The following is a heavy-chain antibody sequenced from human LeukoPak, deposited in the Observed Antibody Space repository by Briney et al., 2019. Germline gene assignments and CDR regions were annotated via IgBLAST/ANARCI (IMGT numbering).Heavy chain of an antibody. CDR2: ISAHNGDT. CDR3: ASSGGIVAMVGGYYYGMDV. J-gene: IGHJ6*02. D-gene: IGHD5-12*01. Sequence: ASVKVSCKASGYTFPTYGITWARQAPGQGLEWMGWISAHNGDTNYAQNLQGRVTMTTDTSTRTAYMELRSLTSDDTAVYYCASSGGIVAMVGGYYYGMDVWGQGTTVTVSS. V-gene: IGHV1-18*01. CDR1: GYTFPTYG.